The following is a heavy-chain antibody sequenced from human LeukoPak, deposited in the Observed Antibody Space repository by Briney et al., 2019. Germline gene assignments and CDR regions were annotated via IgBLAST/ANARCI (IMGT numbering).Heavy chain of an antibody. CDR3: ATGRSDILTGYSN. CDR2: ISGSGGST. CDR1: GFTFSSYA. D-gene: IGHD3-9*01. J-gene: IGHJ4*02. V-gene: IGHV3-23*01. Sequence: GGSLRLSCAASGFTFSSYAMSWVRQAPGKGLEWVSAISGSGGSTYYADSVKGRFTISRDNSKNTLYLQMNSLKIEDTAVYLCATGRSDILTGYSNWGQGTLVTVSS.